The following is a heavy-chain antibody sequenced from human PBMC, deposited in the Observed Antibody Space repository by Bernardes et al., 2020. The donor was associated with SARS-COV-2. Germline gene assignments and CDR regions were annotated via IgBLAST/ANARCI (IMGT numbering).Heavy chain of an antibody. D-gene: IGHD5-18*01. CDR2: IYHTGST. Sequence: ETLSLTCTVSGGSISSYYWSWIRQPPGKGLEWIGYIYHTGSTNYNPSLKSRVTISLDTSKNQFSLELSSVTAADTAVYYCARGGERYSFGTTRMDVWGQGTTVTVSS. V-gene: IGHV4-59*01. J-gene: IGHJ6*02. CDR3: ARGGERYSFGTTRMDV. CDR1: GGSISSYY.